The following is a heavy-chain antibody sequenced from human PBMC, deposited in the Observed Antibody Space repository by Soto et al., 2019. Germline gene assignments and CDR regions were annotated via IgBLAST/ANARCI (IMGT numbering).Heavy chain of an antibody. D-gene: IGHD3-10*01. CDR1: GFTFDDYA. V-gene: IGHV3-9*01. J-gene: IGHJ6*02. CDR2: ISWNSGSI. Sequence: EVQLVESGGGLVQPGRSLRLSCAASGFTFDDYAMHWVRQAPGKGLEWVSGISWNSGSIGYADSVKGRFTISRDNAKNSLYLQMNSLRAEDTALYYCAKDGAGEVYYGMDVWGQGTTVTVSS. CDR3: AKDGAGEVYYGMDV.